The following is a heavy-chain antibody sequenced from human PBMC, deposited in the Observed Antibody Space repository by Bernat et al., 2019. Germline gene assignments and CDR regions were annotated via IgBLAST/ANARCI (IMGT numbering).Heavy chain of an antibody. CDR2: ISSSGSTI. CDR3: ATIPYGDQMAKENFGFDY. D-gene: IGHD4-17*01. J-gene: IGHJ4*02. Sequence: EVQLVESGGGLVQPGGSLRLSCAASGFTFSSYEMNWVRQAPGKGLEWVSYISSSGSTIYYADSVKGRFTISRDNAKNSLYLQMNSLRAEDTAVYYCATIPYGDQMAKENFGFDYWGQGTLVTVSS. CDR1: GFTFSSYE. V-gene: IGHV3-48*03.